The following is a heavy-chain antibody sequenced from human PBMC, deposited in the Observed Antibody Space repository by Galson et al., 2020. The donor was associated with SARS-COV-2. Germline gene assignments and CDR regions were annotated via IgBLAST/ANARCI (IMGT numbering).Heavy chain of an antibody. J-gene: IGHJ4*02. CDR3: ARGDDSSGYYYADY. CDR1: GFTFSSYS. CDR2: ISSSSSYI. V-gene: IGHV3-21*01. Sequence: GESLKISCAASGFTFSSYSMNWVRQAPGKGLEWVSSISSSSSYIYYADSVKGRFTISRDNAKNSLYLQMNSLRAEDTAVYYCARGDDSSGYYYADYWGQGTLVTVSS. D-gene: IGHD3-22*01.